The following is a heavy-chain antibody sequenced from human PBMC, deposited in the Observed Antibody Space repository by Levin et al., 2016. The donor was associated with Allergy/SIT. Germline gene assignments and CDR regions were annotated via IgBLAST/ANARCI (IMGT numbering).Heavy chain of an antibody. D-gene: IGHD3-16*01. CDR1: GFSLSDHY. CDR2: TKNKADFYTT. Sequence: GGSLRLSCAASGFSLSDHYMDWVRQAPGKGLEWLGRTKNKADFYTTEYAASVKARFTISRDDSKNSLYLQMNILKTEDTAVYYCARVALITFGGSRPLDYWGQGSLVTVSS. V-gene: IGHV3-72*01. J-gene: IGHJ4*02. CDR3: ARVALITFGGSRPLDY.